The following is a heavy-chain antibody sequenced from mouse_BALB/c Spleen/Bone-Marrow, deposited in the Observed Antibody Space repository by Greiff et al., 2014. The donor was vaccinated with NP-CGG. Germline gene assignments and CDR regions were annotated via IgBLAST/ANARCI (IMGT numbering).Heavy chain of an antibody. J-gene: IGHJ4*01. Sequence: VQLQQSGAELVKPGASVKLSCTASGFNIEDTYMHWVKQRPEQGLEWIGRIDPANGNTKYDPRFQGKATITTDTSSNTAYLQLSSLTSEDTAVYYCTRDYVFYAMDYWGQGTSVTVSS. D-gene: IGHD2-4*01. CDR3: TRDYVFYAMDY. V-gene: IGHV14-3*02. CDR2: IDPANGNT. CDR1: GFNIEDTY.